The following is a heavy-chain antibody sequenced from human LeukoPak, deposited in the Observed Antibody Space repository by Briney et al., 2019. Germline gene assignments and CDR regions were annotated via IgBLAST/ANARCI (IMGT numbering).Heavy chain of an antibody. CDR2: IIPILGIA. CDR1: GGTFSSYA. D-gene: IGHD6-19*01. Sequence: SVKVSCKASGGTFSSYAISWVRQAPGPGLEWMGRIIPILGIANYAQKFQGRVTITADKSTSTAYIELSSLRSEDTAVYYCARDYHHGYSSVWIFDYWGQGTLVTVSS. V-gene: IGHV1-69*04. J-gene: IGHJ4*02. CDR3: ARDYHHGYSSVWIFDY.